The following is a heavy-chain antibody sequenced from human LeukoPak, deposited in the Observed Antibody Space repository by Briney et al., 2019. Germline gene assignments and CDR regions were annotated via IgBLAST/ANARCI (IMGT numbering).Heavy chain of an antibody. Sequence: ASVKVSCKASGYTFTSYYMHWVRQAPGQGLEWMGIVNPSGGSTSYAQKFQGRVTMTRDTSTSTVYMELSSLRSEDTAVYYCARVYYDSSGYFYFDYWGQGTLVTVSS. V-gene: IGHV1-46*01. J-gene: IGHJ4*02. CDR3: ARVYYDSSGYFYFDY. CDR2: VNPSGGST. CDR1: GYTFTSYY. D-gene: IGHD3-22*01.